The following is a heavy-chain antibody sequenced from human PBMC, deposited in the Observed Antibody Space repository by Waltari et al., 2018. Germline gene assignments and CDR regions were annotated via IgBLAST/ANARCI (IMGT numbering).Heavy chain of an antibody. D-gene: IGHD3-9*01. CDR1: GFRLGNYW. CDR2: IKYDGSTR. J-gene: IGHJ4*02. CDR3: ARDLDWVLFDS. V-gene: IGHV3-74*01. Sequence: EVQLVESGGDLVQPGGSLRLSCAASGFRLGNYWMHWVRQAPGKGLVWVSRIKYDGSTRAYADSVKGRFTISRDNARNTLFLQMSGLRAEDTAVYYCARDLDWVLFDSWGQGTLATVSS.